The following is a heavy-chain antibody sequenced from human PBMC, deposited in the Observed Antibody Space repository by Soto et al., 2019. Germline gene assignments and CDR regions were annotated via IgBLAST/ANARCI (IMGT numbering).Heavy chain of an antibody. CDR3: ARSIAARNHNWFDP. J-gene: IGHJ5*02. CDR1: GFTFSRYS. D-gene: IGHD6-6*01. CDR2: ISSSDTI. Sequence: GGSLRLSCAASGFTFSRYSMNWVRQAPGKWLDWVSYISSSDTIYYADSVKGRFTISRDNAKNSLYLQMNSLRDEDTAVYYCARSIAARNHNWFDPWGQGTQVTVSS. V-gene: IGHV3-48*02.